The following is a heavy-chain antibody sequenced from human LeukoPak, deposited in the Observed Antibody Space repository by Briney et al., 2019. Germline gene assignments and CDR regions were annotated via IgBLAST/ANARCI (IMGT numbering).Heavy chain of an antibody. Sequence: PSETLSLTCTVSGGSISSYYWSWIRQPPGKGLEWIGYIYYSGSTNYNPSLKSRVTISVDTSKNQFSLKLSSVTAADTAVYYCARDKEAYSSGTSIGAFDIWGQGTMVTVSS. J-gene: IGHJ3*02. D-gene: IGHD2-2*01. V-gene: IGHV4-59*01. CDR2: IYYSGST. CDR1: GGSISSYY. CDR3: ARDKEAYSSGTSIGAFDI.